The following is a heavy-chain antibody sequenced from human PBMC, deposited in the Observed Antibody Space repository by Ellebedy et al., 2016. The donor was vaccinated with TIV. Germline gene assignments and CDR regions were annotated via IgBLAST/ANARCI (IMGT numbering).Heavy chain of an antibody. CDR2: IWYDGRKK. Sequence: GESLKISCAASGFTFSSYGVHWVRQAPGKGLEWVAVIWYDGRKKYYADSVKGRFTISRDNSKNNLYLQMSSLKSEDTAVYYCTADNVVPVPPPGDPAHYYYGMDVWGQGTTVTVSS. J-gene: IGHJ6*02. V-gene: IGHV3-33*08. CDR1: GFTFSSYG. D-gene: IGHD3-16*01. CDR3: TADNVVPVPPPGDPAHYYYGMDV.